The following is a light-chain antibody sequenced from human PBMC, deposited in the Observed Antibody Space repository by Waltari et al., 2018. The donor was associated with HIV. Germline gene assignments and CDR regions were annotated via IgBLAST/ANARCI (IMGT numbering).Light chain of an antibody. J-gene: IGLJ1*01. CDR1: TSHIANNY. CDR3: GTWDSSLSAEV. V-gene: IGLV1-51*01. CDR2: DNN. Sequence: SVLTQPPSVSAAPGQQVTISCSGNTSHIANNYVSWYHQPPGTPPKLLIYDNNKRPSGIPDRFSGSKSGTSATLGITGLQTGDEADYYCGTWDSSLSAEVFGTGTKVTVL.